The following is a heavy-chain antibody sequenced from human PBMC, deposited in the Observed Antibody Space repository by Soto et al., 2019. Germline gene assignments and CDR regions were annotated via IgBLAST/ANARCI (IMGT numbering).Heavy chain of an antibody. CDR3: ARADRYCGGDCQNYYYGMDV. Sequence: SETLSLTCAVSGGSISSSNWWSWVRQPPGKGLEWIGEIYHSGSTNYNPSLKSRVTISVDKSKNQFSLKLSSVTAADTAVYYCARADRYCGGDCQNYYYGMDVWGQGTTVTVSS. CDR1: GGSISSSNW. CDR2: IYHSGST. V-gene: IGHV4-4*02. D-gene: IGHD2-21*02. J-gene: IGHJ6*02.